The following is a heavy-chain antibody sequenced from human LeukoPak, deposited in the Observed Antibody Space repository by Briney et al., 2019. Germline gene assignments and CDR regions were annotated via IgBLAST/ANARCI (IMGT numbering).Heavy chain of an antibody. CDR2: IYYNGIT. J-gene: IGHJ3*02. V-gene: IGHV4-59*01. CDR3: ARDDWIPGSCPNSVGCSDAFDI. D-gene: IGHD2-8*01. CDR1: GASMTNYY. Sequence: SETLSLTCTVSGASMTNYYWNWIRQPPGRGLEWIGYIYYNGITNYNPSLKSRVTISIDTSKSQFSLKLSSVTAADTAVYYCARDDWIPGSCPNSVGCSDAFDIWGQGTMVPVSS.